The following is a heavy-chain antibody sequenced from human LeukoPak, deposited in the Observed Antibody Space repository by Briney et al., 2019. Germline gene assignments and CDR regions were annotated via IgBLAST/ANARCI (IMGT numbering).Heavy chain of an antibody. CDR1: GYTFTRYG. CDR2: ISAYNGNT. CDR3: ARGGSVKGIDY. V-gene: IGHV1-18*01. Sequence: ASVKVSCKASGYTFTRYGFSWVRQAPGQGLEWMGWISAYNGNTNYAQKLQGIVTMTTDTSTSTAYMELRSLRFDDTAVYYCARGGSVKGIDYWGQGTLVTVSS. J-gene: IGHJ4*02.